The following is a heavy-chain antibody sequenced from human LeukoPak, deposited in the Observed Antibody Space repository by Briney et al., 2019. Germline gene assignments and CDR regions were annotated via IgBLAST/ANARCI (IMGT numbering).Heavy chain of an antibody. CDR3: ASGPYPAAGTDHQFDY. Sequence: PSETLSLTCTVSGASISSYYWSWIRQPPEKGLEWIGYIFYSGSTLYNPTLQSRVTISVDTSKNQFSLKLTSVTAADTAVYYCASGPYPAAGTDHQFDYWGQGTLVTVSS. J-gene: IGHJ4*02. V-gene: IGHV4-59*01. CDR2: IFYSGST. D-gene: IGHD6-13*01. CDR1: GASISSYY.